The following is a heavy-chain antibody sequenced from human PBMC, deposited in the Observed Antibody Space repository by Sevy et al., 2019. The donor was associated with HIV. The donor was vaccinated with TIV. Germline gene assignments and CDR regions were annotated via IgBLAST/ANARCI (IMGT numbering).Heavy chain of an antibody. D-gene: IGHD2-21*02. J-gene: IGHJ4*02. Sequence: GGSLTLSCAASGFTFSTAWMNWVRQAPGKGLEWVGRIKSKTDGGTADYAAPVKGRTTISRDDSKNTLYLQMNSLKTEDTAVYYCTTANVWDGDWYFDSWGQGTLVTVSS. V-gene: IGHV3-15*01. CDR3: TTANVWDGDWYFDS. CDR2: IKSKTDGGTA. CDR1: GFTFSTAW.